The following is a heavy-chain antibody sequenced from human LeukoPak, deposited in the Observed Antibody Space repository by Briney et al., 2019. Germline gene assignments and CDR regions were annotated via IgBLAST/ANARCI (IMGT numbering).Heavy chain of an antibody. V-gene: IGHV3-30*03. CDR1: GFTFSSYG. J-gene: IGHJ4*02. CDR3: AREPGGLLWFGELLSDYFDY. D-gene: IGHD3-10*01. CDR2: ISYDGSNK. Sequence: GGSLRLSCAASGFTFSSYGMHWVRQAPGKGLEWVAVISYDGSNKYYADSVKGRFTIPRDNAKNSLYLQMNSLRAEDTAAYYCAREPGGLLWFGELLSDYFDYWGQGTLVTVSS.